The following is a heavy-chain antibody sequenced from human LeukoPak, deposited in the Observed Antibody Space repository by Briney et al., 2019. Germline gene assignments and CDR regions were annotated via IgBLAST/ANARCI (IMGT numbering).Heavy chain of an antibody. CDR2: VSSSSTSHI. J-gene: IGHJ5*02. CDR1: GFTFSNYN. D-gene: IGHD4-17*01. CDR3: ARGAYGDYETNWFDP. Sequence: GGSLRLSCAASGFTFSNYNMNWVRQAPGKGLEWVSSVSSSSTSHIYYADSVKGRFTISRDNAQNSLYLQMNSLRAEDTAVYYCARGAYGDYETNWFDPWGQGILVTVSS. V-gene: IGHV3-21*01.